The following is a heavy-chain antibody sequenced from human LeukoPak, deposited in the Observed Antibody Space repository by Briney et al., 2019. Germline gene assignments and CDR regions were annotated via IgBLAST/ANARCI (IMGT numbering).Heavy chain of an antibody. CDR3: APGGTAAAGGGWFDP. CDR1: GSTFSSYA. J-gene: IGHJ5*02. V-gene: IGHV3-23*01. Sequence: GGSLRLSCAASGSTFSSYAMSWVRQAPGKGLEGVSAISGSGGSTYYADSVKGRFTISRDNSKHTLYLQMHSLRAEDTAVYYCAPGGTAAAGGGWFDPWGQGTLVTVSS. CDR2: ISGSGGST. D-gene: IGHD6-13*01.